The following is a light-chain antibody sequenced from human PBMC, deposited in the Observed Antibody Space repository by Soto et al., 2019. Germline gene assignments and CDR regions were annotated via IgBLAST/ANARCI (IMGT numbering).Light chain of an antibody. CDR3: AVLDSSLSAGV. CDR2: DNN. V-gene: IGLV1-51*01. CDR1: GSNIGSDY. J-gene: IGLJ2*01. Sequence: QSVLKQPPSVSAAPGQKVTISCSGRGSNIGSDYVSWYQQLPGTAPKLLIYDNNQRPSGIPDRFSGSKSGTSATLGITGLQPGDEADYYCAVLDSSLSAGVFGGGTKLTVL.